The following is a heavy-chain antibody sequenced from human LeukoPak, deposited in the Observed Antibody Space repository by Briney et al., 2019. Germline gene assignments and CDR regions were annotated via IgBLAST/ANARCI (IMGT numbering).Heavy chain of an antibody. CDR2: FDPEDGET. CDR3: ATSVSTTVVTPIGAFDI. V-gene: IGHV1-24*01. Sequence: ASVKVSCKVSGYTLTELSMHWVRQAPGKGLEWMGGFDPEDGETIYAQKFQGRVTMTEDTSTDTAYMELSSLRSEDTAVYYCATSVSTTVVTPIGAFDIWGQGTMVTVSS. J-gene: IGHJ3*02. D-gene: IGHD4-23*01. CDR1: GYTLTELS.